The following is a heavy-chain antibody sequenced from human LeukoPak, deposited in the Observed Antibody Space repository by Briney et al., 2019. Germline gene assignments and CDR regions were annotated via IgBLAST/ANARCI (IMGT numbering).Heavy chain of an antibody. CDR1: GYTFTGYY. CDR3: ARAEKPYYYDSSGYTSRSIDY. Sequence: ASVKVSCKASGYTFTGYYMHLVRQAPGQGLEWMGWINPNSGGTNYAQKFQGRVTMTRDTSISTAYMELSRLRSDDTAVYYCARAEKPYYYDSSGYTSRSIDYWGQGTLVTVSS. J-gene: IGHJ4*02. D-gene: IGHD3-22*01. V-gene: IGHV1-2*02. CDR2: INPNSGGT.